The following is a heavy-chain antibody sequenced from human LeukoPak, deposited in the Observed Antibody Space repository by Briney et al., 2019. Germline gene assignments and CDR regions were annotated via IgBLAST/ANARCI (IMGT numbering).Heavy chain of an antibody. D-gene: IGHD3-22*01. CDR1: EFTVSSNY. CDR3: ARDRSDYDSSDYYYFDY. CDR2: IYSDGST. Sequence: PGGSLRLSRVVSEFTVSSNYMSWVRQAPGKGLEWVSIIYSDGSTYYADSVKGRFTISRDNFKNTLYLQMNSLRAEDTAVYYCARDRSDYDSSDYYYFDYWGQGTLVTVSS. J-gene: IGHJ4*02. V-gene: IGHV3-66*01.